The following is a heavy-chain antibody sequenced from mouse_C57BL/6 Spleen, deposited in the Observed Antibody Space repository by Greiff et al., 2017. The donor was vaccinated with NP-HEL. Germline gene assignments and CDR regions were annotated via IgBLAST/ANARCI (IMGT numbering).Heavy chain of an antibody. CDR1: GFSFNTYA. D-gene: IGHD1-1*01. J-gene: IGHJ1*03. V-gene: IGHV10-1*01. CDR3: GRHNQLLLGYFDV. CDR2: IRSKSNNYAT. Sequence: EVQLQESGGGLVQPKGSLKLSCAASGFSFNTYAMNWVRQAPGKGLEWVARIRSKSNNYATYYADSVKDRFTISRDDSESMRYLQMNNLKTEDTAMYYCGRHNQLLLGYFDVWGTRTTVTVSS.